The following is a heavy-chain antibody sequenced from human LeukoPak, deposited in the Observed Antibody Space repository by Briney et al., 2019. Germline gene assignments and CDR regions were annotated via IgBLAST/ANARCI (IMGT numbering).Heavy chain of an antibody. CDR1: GGSISNVNYY. CDR3: ARPSTYYYDSSGHGAFDI. V-gene: IGHV4-61*02. D-gene: IGHD3-22*01. J-gene: IGHJ3*02. CDR2: IYASGST. Sequence: SETLSLTCTVSGGSISNVNYYWSWIRQPAGKGLESIGRIYASGSTNYNPSLKSRVTISVDTSKNQFSLKLSSVTAADTAVYYCARPSTYYYDSSGHGAFDIWGQGTMVTVSS.